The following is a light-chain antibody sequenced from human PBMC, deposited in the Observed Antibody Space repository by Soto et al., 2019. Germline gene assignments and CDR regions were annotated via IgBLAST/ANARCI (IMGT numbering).Light chain of an antibody. J-gene: IGLJ1*01. CDR1: SSDVGGYNY. V-gene: IGLV2-11*01. CDR2: DVS. Sequence: LTQPRSVSGSPGQSVTISCTGTSSDVGGYNYVSWYQQHPGKAPKLMIYDVSKRPSGVPDRFSGSKSGSTASLTISGLQAEDEADYFCCSYAGSYTYVFGTGTKVTVL. CDR3: CSYAGSYTYV.